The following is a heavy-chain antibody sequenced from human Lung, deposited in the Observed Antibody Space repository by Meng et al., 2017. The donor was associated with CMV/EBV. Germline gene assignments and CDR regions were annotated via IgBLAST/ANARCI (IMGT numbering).Heavy chain of an antibody. Sequence: SETLSLXXIVSGGAVSDGNYHWNWVRQPPGKGLEWIGQTWSGRGTYYSPTLESRLTISVYTSKNQFSLHLTSVTAADTAIYYCATLIAGYGGRGSWGQGTXVTVSS. CDR2: TWSGRGT. D-gene: IGHD5-12*01. CDR3: ATLIAGYGGRGS. V-gene: IGHV4-61*01. CDR1: GGAVSDGNYH. J-gene: IGHJ4*02.